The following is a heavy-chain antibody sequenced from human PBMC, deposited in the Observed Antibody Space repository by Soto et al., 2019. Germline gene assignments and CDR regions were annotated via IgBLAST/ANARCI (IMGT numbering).Heavy chain of an antibody. D-gene: IGHD6-13*01. CDR1: GFAFDEYP. CDR2: ITWNSVNI. CDR3: AKRARSNWSFDY. Sequence: GGSLRLSCAASGFAFDEYPMHWVRQAPGRGLECVSGITWNSVNIGYADSVKGRFTISRDNGKNSLYLQMDSLRPEDTALYYCAKRARSNWSFDYWGRGTLVTVYS. J-gene: IGHJ4*02. V-gene: IGHV3-9*01.